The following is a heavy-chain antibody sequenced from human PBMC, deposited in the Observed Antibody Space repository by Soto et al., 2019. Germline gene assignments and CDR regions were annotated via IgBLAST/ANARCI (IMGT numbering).Heavy chain of an antibody. CDR2: INAGNGNT. J-gene: IGHJ4*02. CDR1: GYTFTSYG. V-gene: IGHV1-18*01. D-gene: IGHD3-22*01. CDR3: VRPRYDDSGTPFDY. Sequence: GASVKVSCKASGYTFTSYGMSWVRQAPGQRLEWMGWINAGNGNTKYSQKLQGRFTISRDNAKNTVYLQMNSLRAEDTAVYYCVRPRYDDSGTPFDYWGQGTLVTVSS.